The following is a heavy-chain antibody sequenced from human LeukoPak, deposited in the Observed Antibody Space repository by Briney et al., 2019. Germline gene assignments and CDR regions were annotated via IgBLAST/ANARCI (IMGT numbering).Heavy chain of an antibody. Sequence: PGGSLRLSCAASGLSLSSYAMSWVRQAPGKGLEWVSSLGGSGGSSYYADSVKGRFTISRDESRNTVYLQMNSLRAEDTAVYYCARDRGTMVRGVIIGYWGQGTLVTVSS. CDR1: GLSLSSYA. CDR3: ARDRGTMVRGVIIGY. V-gene: IGHV3-23*01. J-gene: IGHJ4*02. D-gene: IGHD3-10*01. CDR2: LGGSGGSS.